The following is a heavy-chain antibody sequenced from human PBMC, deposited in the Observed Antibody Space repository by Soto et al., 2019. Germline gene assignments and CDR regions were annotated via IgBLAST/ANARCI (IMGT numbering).Heavy chain of an antibody. Sequence: GASVKVSCKASGGTFSNDIITWVRQAPGQGLEWMGRIIPLLDIANYAQKFQGRVTITADESTSTAYMELSSLRSEDTAVYYCAIAYYDFWSGGAYYYYYYGMDVWGQGTTVTVSS. J-gene: IGHJ6*02. CDR2: IIPLLDIA. CDR3: AIAYYDFWSGGAYYYYYYGMDV. CDR1: GGTFSNDI. V-gene: IGHV1-69*02. D-gene: IGHD3-3*01.